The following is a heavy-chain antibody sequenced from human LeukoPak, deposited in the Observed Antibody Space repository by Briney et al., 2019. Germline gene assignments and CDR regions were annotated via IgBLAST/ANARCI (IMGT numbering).Heavy chain of an antibody. J-gene: IGHJ3*02. D-gene: IGHD5/OR15-5a*01. CDR1: GFSFGNHA. CDR3: ARGHVTVSAHDDAFDI. Sequence: GGSLRLSCAASGFSFGNHAMIWVRQAAGKGLEWVSVVSGSGDTTHYADSVRGRFTAFRDNAKNSLYLQMNSLRAEDTAVYYCARGHVTVSAHDDAFDIWDQGTMVTVSS. CDR2: VSGSGDTT. V-gene: IGHV3-23*01.